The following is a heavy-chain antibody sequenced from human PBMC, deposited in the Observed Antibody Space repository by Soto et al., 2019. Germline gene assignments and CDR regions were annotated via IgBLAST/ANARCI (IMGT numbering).Heavy chain of an antibody. J-gene: IGHJ4*02. CDR2: IWYDGSNK. D-gene: IGHD5-18*01. V-gene: IGHV3-33*01. CDR3: ASSGPDTAMVNY. Sequence: QVQLVESGGGVVQPGRSLRLSCAASGFTFSSYGMHWVRQAPGKGLEWVAVIWYDGSNKYYADSVKGRFTISRDNSKNTLYLQMNSLRAEDTAVYYCASSGPDTAMVNYWGQGTLVTGSS. CDR1: GFTFSSYG.